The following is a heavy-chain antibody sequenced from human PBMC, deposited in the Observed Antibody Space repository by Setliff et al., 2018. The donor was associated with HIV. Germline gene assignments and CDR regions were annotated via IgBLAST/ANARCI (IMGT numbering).Heavy chain of an antibody. Sequence: VKVSCKASGYTFTSYGISWVRQAPGQGLEWMGWISAYNGHTNYAQKFQGRVTMTIDTSTSTAYTELRSLRSDDTAVYYCARDVPTYCSSINCYDTMNQNWFDPWGQGTLGTVS. J-gene: IGHJ5*02. CDR1: GYTFTSYG. CDR2: ISAYNGHT. CDR3: ARDVPTYCSSINCYDTMNQNWFDP. D-gene: IGHD2-2*01. V-gene: IGHV1-18*01.